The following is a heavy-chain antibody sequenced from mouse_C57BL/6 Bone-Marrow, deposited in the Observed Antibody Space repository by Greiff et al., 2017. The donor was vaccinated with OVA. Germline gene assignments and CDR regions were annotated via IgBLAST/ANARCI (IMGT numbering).Heavy chain of an antibody. CDR1: GYTFTSYW. D-gene: IGHD2-3*01. Sequence: QVQLQQPGAELVRPGSSVKLSCKASGYTFTSYWMHWVKQRPIQGLEWIGNIDPSDSETHYNQKFKDKATLTVDKSSSTAYMELRSLTSEDSAVYYCARFDGSTGDYWGQGTSVTVSS. J-gene: IGHJ4*01. CDR3: ARFDGSTGDY. CDR2: IDPSDSET. V-gene: IGHV1-52*01.